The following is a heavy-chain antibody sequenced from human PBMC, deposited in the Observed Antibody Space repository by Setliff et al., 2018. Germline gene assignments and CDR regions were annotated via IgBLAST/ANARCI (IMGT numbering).Heavy chain of an antibody. V-gene: IGHV2-5*01. J-gene: IGHJ6*03. Sequence: SGPTLVNPTQTLTLTCTFSGFSLSTSGVGVGWIRQPPGKALEWLALIYWNDDKRYSPSLKSRLTITKDTSKNQVVLTMTNMDPVDTATYYCARSRYDFWSGYYVMDVWGKGTTGTVS. CDR3: ARSRYDFWSGYYVMDV. CDR1: GFSLSTSGVG. D-gene: IGHD3-3*01. CDR2: IYWNDDK.